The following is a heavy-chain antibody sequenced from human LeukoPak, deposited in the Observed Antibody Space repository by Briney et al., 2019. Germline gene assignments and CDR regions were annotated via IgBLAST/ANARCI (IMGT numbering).Heavy chain of an antibody. V-gene: IGHV4-34*01. CDR3: ATGGGYCSSTSCQDLDY. D-gene: IGHD2-2*03. Sequence: PSETLSLTCAVYGGSFSGYYWSWIRQPPGKGLEWIGEINHSGSTNYNPSLKSRVTISVDTSKNQFSLKLSSVTAADTAVYYCATGGGYCSSTSCQDLDYWGQGTLVTVSS. J-gene: IGHJ4*02. CDR1: GGSFSGYY. CDR2: INHSGST.